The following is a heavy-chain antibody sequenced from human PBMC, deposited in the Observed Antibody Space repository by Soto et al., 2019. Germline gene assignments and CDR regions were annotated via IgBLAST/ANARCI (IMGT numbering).Heavy chain of an antibody. Sequence: ASVKVSCKASGYTFTGYYMHWVRQAPGQGLEWMGWINPNSGGTNYAQKFQGRVTMTRDTSISTAYMELSRLRSDDTAVYYCARVGKLGFYYYVMDVWGQGTTVTGSS. J-gene: IGHJ6*02. V-gene: IGHV1-2*02. CDR3: ARVGKLGFYYYVMDV. CDR1: GYTFTGYY. CDR2: INPNSGGT. D-gene: IGHD7-27*01.